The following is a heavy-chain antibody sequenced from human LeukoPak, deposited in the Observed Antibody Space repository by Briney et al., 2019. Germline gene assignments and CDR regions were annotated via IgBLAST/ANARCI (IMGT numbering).Heavy chain of an antibody. V-gene: IGHV3-21*01. CDR3: ARVSGYDSGYYYYMDV. CDR1: GFTLSRYS. Sequence: GGSLRLSCAASGFTLSRYSMNWVRQAPGKGLEWVSSISSGSSYIYYAGSVKGRFTISRDNAKNSLYLQMNSLRAEDTAVYYCARVSGYDSGYYYYMDVWGKGTTVTVSS. CDR2: ISSGSSYI. D-gene: IGHD5-12*01. J-gene: IGHJ6*03.